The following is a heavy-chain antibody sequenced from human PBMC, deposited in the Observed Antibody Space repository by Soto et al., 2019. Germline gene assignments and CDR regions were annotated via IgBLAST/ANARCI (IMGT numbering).Heavy chain of an antibody. Sequence: EVQLVESGGGLVKPGGSLRLSCAASGFTFSSYSMNWVRQAPGKGLEWVSSISSSSSYIYYADSVKGRFTISRDNAKNSLYLQMNSLRAEDTAVYYCARGLLIAAPPGWFDPWGQGTLVTVSS. J-gene: IGHJ5*02. D-gene: IGHD6-6*01. V-gene: IGHV3-21*01. CDR1: GFTFSSYS. CDR3: ARGLLIAAPPGWFDP. CDR2: ISSSSSYI.